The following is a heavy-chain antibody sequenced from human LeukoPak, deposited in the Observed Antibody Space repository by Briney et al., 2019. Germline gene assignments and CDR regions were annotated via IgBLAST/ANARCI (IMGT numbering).Heavy chain of an antibody. Sequence: QPGRSLRLSCAASGFIFSSYGMYWVRQAPGKGLEWVAVIWHGGSAEFYADSVKGRFTISRDDSKNTVYLQIYGLRVGNTALYYCAKDSRGDWSGYFDYWGQGILVTVSS. D-gene: IGHD2-21*02. CDR1: GFIFSSYG. J-gene: IGHJ4*02. CDR3: AKDSRGDWSGYFDY. V-gene: IGHV3-33*03. CDR2: IWHGGSAE.